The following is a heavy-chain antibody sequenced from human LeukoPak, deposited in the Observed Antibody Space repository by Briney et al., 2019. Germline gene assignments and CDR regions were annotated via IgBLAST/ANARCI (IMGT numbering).Heavy chain of an antibody. CDR2: IYTSGST. Sequence: PSQTLSLTCTVSGGSISSGSYYWSWIRQPAGKGLEWIGRIYTSGSTNYNPSLKSRVTISVDTSKNQFSLKLSSVTAADTAVYYCARDLRDIVVVPAALHYWYFDLWGRGTLVTVSS. J-gene: IGHJ2*01. CDR3: ARDLRDIVVVPAALHYWYFDL. V-gene: IGHV4-61*02. CDR1: GGSISSGSYY. D-gene: IGHD2-2*01.